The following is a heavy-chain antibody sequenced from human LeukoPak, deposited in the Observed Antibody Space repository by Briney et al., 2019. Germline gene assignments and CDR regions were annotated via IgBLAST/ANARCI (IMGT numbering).Heavy chain of an antibody. V-gene: IGHV4-4*07. CDR3: ARGGPYYYDSSGYSVHDAFDI. Sequence: SDTLSLTCPVSGGCISSYYWSWIRQPAGKGLEWIGRIYTSGSTNYNPSLKSRVTISVDTSKNQFSLKLSSVTAADTAVYYCARGGPYYYDSSGYSVHDAFDIWGQGTMVTVSS. J-gene: IGHJ3*02. D-gene: IGHD3-22*01. CDR1: GGCISSYY. CDR2: IYTSGST.